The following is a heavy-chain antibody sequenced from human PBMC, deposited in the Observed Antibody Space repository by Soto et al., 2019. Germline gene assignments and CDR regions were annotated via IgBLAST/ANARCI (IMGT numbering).Heavy chain of an antibody. J-gene: IGHJ4*02. V-gene: IGHV4-59*01. CDR1: GGSISSYY. CDR3: ARGSGHRNYGDFDY. CDR2: IYYSGST. D-gene: IGHD4-17*01. Sequence: ASETLSLTCTVSGGSISSYYWSWIRQPPGKGLEWIGYIYYSGSTNYNPSLKSRVTISVDTSKNQFSLKLSSVTAADTAVYYCARGSGHRNYGDFDYWGQGTLVTV.